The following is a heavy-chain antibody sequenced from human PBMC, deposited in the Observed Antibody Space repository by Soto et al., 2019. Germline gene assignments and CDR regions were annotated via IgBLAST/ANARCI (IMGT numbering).Heavy chain of an antibody. V-gene: IGHV4-59*01. CDR2: IYYSGST. Sequence: SETLSLTCTLAGGSISSYYWSWIRQPPGKGLEWIGYIYYSGSTNYNPSLKSRVTISVDPSKNQFSLKLSSVTAADTAVYYCARAGYYDFWSDKNWFDPWGQGTLVTVS. CDR3: ARAGYYDFWSDKNWFDP. CDR1: GGSISSYY. D-gene: IGHD3-3*01. J-gene: IGHJ5*02.